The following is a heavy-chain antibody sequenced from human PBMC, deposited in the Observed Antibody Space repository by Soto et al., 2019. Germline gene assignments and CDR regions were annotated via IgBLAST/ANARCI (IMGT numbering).Heavy chain of an antibody. D-gene: IGHD6-13*01. CDR3: ARYEQQLVYFDY. Sequence: GGSLRLSCAASGFTFSDYYMSWIRQAPGKGLEWVSYISSSSSYTNYADSVKGRFTISRDNAKNSLYLQMNSLRAEDTAVYYCARYEQQLVYFDYWGQGALVTVSS. CDR2: ISSSSSYT. V-gene: IGHV3-11*06. CDR1: GFTFSDYY. J-gene: IGHJ4*02.